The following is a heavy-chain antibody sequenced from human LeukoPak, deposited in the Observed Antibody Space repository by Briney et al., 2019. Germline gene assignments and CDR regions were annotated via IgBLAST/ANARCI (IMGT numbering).Heavy chain of an antibody. CDR2: IIPIFGTA. CDR3: ARGGDDYNPPVYYYMDV. CDR1: GGTFSSYA. V-gene: IGHV1-69*05. D-gene: IGHD5-24*01. Sequence: ASVKVSCKASGGTFSSYAISWVRQAPGQGLEWMGGIIPIFGTANYAQKFQGRVTITTDESTSTAYMELSSLRSEDTAVYYCARGGDDYNPPVYYYMDVWGKGTTVTVSS. J-gene: IGHJ6*03.